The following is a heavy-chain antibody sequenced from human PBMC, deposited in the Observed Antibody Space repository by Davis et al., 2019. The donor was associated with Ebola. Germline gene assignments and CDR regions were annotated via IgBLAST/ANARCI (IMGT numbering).Heavy chain of an antibody. CDR1: GFTFSSYE. Sequence: SLKISCAASGFTFSSYEINWVRQAPGKGLEWVSYISSSGSTIYYADSVKGRFTISRDNAKNSLYLQMNSPKAEETAVYYYARDLLIEVLKWSIYYYYGLDVWGQGTTVTVSS. CDR2: ISSSGSTI. CDR3: ARDLLIEVLKWSIYYYYGLDV. V-gene: IGHV3-48*03. J-gene: IGHJ6*02. D-gene: IGHD2-15*01.